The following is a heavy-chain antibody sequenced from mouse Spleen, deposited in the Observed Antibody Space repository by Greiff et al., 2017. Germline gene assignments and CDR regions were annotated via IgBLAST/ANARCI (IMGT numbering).Heavy chain of an antibody. V-gene: IGHV3-1*01. CDR2: ISYSGST. J-gene: IGHJ2*01. D-gene: IGHD1-1*01. CDR3: ARDNYYGSSYYFDY. CDR1: GYSITSGYD. Sequence: EVKLVESGPGMVKPSQSLSLTCTVTGYSITSGYDWHWIRHFPGNKLEWMGYISYSGSTNYNPSLKSRISITHDTSKNHFFLKLNSVTTEDTATYYCARDNYYGSSYYFDYWGQGTTLTVSS.